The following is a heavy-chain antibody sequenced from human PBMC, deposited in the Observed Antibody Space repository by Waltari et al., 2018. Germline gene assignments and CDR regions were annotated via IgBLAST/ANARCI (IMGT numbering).Heavy chain of an antibody. CDR1: GFTFSGYE. Sequence: EVQLVESGGGVVQPGGSLRLSCVASGFTFSGYEMNWVRQAPGKGLGWVSYISTSDNSIHYADSVKGRFTISRDNVKNSLYLQMSSLRVEDTAVYYCARVGGFYYYYMDVWGKGATVTVSS. J-gene: IGHJ6*03. V-gene: IGHV3-48*03. CDR2: ISTSDNSI. D-gene: IGHD3-3*01. CDR3: ARVGGFYYYYMDV.